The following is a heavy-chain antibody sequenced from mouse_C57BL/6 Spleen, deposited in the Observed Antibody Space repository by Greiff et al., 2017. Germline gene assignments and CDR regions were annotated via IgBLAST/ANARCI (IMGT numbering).Heavy chain of an antibody. CDR1: GYTFTSYW. V-gene: IGHV1-64*01. Sequence: QVQLQQSGAELVKPGASLKLSCKASGYTFTSYWMHWVKQRPGQGLEWIGMIHPNSGSTNYNEKFKSKATLTVDKSSSTAYMQLSSLTSEDSAVYYCARDSSGYGAMDYWGQGTSVTVSS. J-gene: IGHJ4*01. CDR2: IHPNSGST. CDR3: ARDSSGYGAMDY. D-gene: IGHD3-2*02.